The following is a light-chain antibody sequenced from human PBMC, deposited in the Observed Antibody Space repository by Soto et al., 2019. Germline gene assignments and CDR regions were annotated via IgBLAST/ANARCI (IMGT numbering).Light chain of an antibody. V-gene: IGLV2-23*01. Sequence: SALTQPAAVSGSPGQSITISCTGTRSDVVSYNLVSWYEEHPVKAPKLMSYEGSKRPSAVTSRFSASKSGHTASLPISGLQAEDAADYYCCSYAGSNNYVFGTGTKVTVL. CDR2: EGS. CDR3: CSYAGSNNYV. J-gene: IGLJ1*01. CDR1: RSDVVSYNL.